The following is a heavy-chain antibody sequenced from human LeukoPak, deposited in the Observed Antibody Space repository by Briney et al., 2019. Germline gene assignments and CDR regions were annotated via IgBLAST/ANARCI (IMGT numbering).Heavy chain of an antibody. Sequence: GGSLRLSCSASGFTFSNYAMYWVRQAPGKGLEYVSAISSNGGDTYCADSVKGRFIISRDNSKNTLFLQMSSLRAEDTAVYYCVNIDFGGYWGQGTLVTVSS. D-gene: IGHD4-17*01. V-gene: IGHV3-64D*09. J-gene: IGHJ4*02. CDR2: ISSNGGDT. CDR1: GFTFSNYA. CDR3: VNIDFGGY.